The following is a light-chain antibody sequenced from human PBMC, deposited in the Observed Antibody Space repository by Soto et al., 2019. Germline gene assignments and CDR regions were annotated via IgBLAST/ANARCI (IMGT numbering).Light chain of an antibody. CDR2: DAS. Sequence: EIVLTQSPATLSLSPGERATRSCRASQSVSSYLAWYQQKPGQAPRLLIYDASNRATGIPARFSGSGSGTDFTLTISSLEPEDFAVYYCQQRINWLTFGGGTKVEIK. CDR1: QSVSSY. V-gene: IGKV3-11*01. CDR3: QQRINWLT. J-gene: IGKJ4*01.